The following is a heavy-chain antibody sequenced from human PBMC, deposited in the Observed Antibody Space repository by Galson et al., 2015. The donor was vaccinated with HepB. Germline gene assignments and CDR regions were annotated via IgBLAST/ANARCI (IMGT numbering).Heavy chain of an antibody. CDR1: GYTFTTSA. J-gene: IGHJ3*01. D-gene: IGHD5-12*01. V-gene: IGHV7-4-1*02. CDR3: ARGLGYSGDYTFDV. Sequence: SVKVSCKASGYTFTTSAIHWVRQAPGRGLEWMGWINTNTRNPTYAQGFTGRFVFSLDTSVTTAYLQINSLKPEDSAVYFCARGLGYSGDYTFDVWGQGTIVTVSS. CDR2: INTNTRNP.